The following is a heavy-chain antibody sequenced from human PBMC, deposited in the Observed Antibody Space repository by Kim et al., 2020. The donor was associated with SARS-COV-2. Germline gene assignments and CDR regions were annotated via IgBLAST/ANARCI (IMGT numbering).Heavy chain of an antibody. J-gene: IGHJ3*02. V-gene: IGHV3-23*01. D-gene: IGHD3-10*01. Sequence: ADPGKGRFTISRDNSKNTLYLQMNSLRAEDTAVYYCASSVYGSGSDAFDIWGQGTMVTVSS. CDR3: ASSVYGSGSDAFDI.